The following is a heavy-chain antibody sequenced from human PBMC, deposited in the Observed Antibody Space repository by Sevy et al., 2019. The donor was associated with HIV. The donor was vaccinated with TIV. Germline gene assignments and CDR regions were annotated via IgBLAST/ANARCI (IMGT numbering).Heavy chain of an antibody. D-gene: IGHD5-18*01. CDR3: AILFRYSSQFDC. CDR1: GFTFSSYS. Sequence: GGSLRLSCAASGFTFSSYSMNWVRQAPGKGLEWVSYISNISRTIYYADSVRGRFTISRDNAKNSLYLQMNSLRDEDTAVYYCAILFRYSSQFDCWGQGTLVTVSS. CDR2: ISNISRTI. V-gene: IGHV3-48*02. J-gene: IGHJ4*02.